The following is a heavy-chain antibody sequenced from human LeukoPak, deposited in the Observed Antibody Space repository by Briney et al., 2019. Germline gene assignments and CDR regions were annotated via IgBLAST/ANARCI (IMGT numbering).Heavy chain of an antibody. D-gene: IGHD3-3*01. Sequence: ASVKVSCKASGYTFTGYYMHWVRQAPGQGLEWMGWINPNSGGTNYAQKSQGRVTMTRDTSISTAYMELSRLRSDDTAVYYCARDRKNYDFWSGYYVKRGVAYYMDVWGKGTTVTVSS. CDR1: GYTFTGYY. V-gene: IGHV1-2*02. CDR2: INPNSGGT. CDR3: ARDRKNYDFWSGYYVKRGVAYYMDV. J-gene: IGHJ6*03.